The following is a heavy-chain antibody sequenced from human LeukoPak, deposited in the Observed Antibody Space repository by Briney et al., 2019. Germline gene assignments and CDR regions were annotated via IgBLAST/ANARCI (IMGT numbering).Heavy chain of an antibody. CDR1: GGSISSSSYY. J-gene: IGHJ5*02. Sequence: PSETLPLTCTVSGGSISSSSYYWGWIRQPPGKGLEWIGSIYYSGSTYYTPSLKSRVTISVDTSKNQFSLKLSSVTAADTAVYYCARAGTVLLWFGELTNWFDPWGQGTLVTVSS. V-gene: IGHV4-39*07. CDR2: IYYSGST. CDR3: ARAGTVLLWFGELTNWFDP. D-gene: IGHD3-10*01.